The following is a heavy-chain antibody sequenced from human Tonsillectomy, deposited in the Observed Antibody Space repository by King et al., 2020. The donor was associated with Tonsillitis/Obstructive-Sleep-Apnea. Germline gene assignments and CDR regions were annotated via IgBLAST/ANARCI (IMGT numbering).Heavy chain of an antibody. V-gene: IGHV3-30*03. Sequence: VQLVESGGGVVQPGRSLRLSCAASGFTFSTYGMHWVRQAPGKGLEWVAVISYDGSHKYYADSVKGRFTISRDNSKNTLYLQMNSLRAEDTAVYYCVVGFLEWLPLVHSMDVWGHGTTVTVSS. CDR2: ISYDGSHK. CDR3: VVGFLEWLPLVHSMDV. D-gene: IGHD3-3*01. CDR1: GFTFSTYG. J-gene: IGHJ6*02.